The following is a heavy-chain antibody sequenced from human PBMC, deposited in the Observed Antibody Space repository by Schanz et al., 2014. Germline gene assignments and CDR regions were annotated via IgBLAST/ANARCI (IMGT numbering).Heavy chain of an antibody. D-gene: IGHD2-15*01. CDR1: GFTFSTYA. CDR3: SKDKQGSRSDDY. Sequence: EVQLLESGGGLVQPGGSLRLSCVASGFTFSTYAMSWARQTPGKGLEWVSSITTGGNTYYRDSVKGRFIVSRDNSKNTLYLEMNRLRVDDTAVYYCSKDKQGSRSDDYWGQGTLVTVSS. CDR2: ITTGGNT. V-gene: IGHV3-23*01. J-gene: IGHJ4*02.